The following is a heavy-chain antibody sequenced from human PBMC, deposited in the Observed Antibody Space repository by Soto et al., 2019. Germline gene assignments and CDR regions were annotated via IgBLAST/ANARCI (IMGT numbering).Heavy chain of an antibody. CDR2: IFYSGTT. J-gene: IGHJ4*02. V-gene: IGHV4-39*07. D-gene: IGHD5-12*01. CDR1: GGSISRSHNF. CDR3: AKSIPDGYNLPGADY. Sequence: SETLSLTCTVTGGSISRSHNFWGWIRQPPGKGLELIGSIFYSGTTYNNPSLNSRVTLSVDTSKNTLFLQMNSLRAEDTAVYYCAKSIPDGYNLPGADYWGQGTLVTVSS.